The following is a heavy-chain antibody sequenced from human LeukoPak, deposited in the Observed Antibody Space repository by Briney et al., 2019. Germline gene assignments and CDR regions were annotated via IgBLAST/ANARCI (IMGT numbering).Heavy chain of an antibody. V-gene: IGHV1-18*01. J-gene: IGHJ5*02. CDR3: ARDRYSSSMSASGP. Sequence: ASVKVSCKASGYAFTSYGISWVRQAPGQGLEWMGWISAYNGNTNYAQKLQGRVTMTTDTSTSTAYMELRSLRSDDTAVYYCARDRYSSSMSASGPWGQGTLVTVSS. CDR1: GYAFTSYG. D-gene: IGHD6-13*01. CDR2: ISAYNGNT.